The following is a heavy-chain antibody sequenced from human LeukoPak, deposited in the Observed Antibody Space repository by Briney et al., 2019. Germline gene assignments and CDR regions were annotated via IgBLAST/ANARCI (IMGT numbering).Heavy chain of an antibody. Sequence: RGASVKVSCKASGGTFSSYAISWVRQAPGQGLEWMGRIIPIFGIANYAQKFQGRVTITADESTSTAYMELSSLRSEDTAVYYCARGDYYDILTGLDPWGQGTLVTVSS. J-gene: IGHJ5*02. CDR1: GGTFSSYA. CDR2: IIPIFGIA. D-gene: IGHD3-9*01. CDR3: ARGDYYDILTGLDP. V-gene: IGHV1-69*13.